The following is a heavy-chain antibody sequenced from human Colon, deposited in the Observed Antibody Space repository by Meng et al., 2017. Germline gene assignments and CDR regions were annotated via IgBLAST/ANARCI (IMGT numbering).Heavy chain of an antibody. J-gene: IGHJ4*02. D-gene: IGHD1-26*01. Sequence: QDRPQVSGPRLVMPSETIFLTCTLSGGSVSSPSYYWRWIWHTPGKGLEWSGYVYYSGTANYNPSLKSRVTISVDTSKNHFSLNLTSVTAADTAVYYCARGRGSYSSIDFWGQGTLVTVSS. CDR2: VYYSGTA. CDR1: GGSVSSPSYY. CDR3: ARGRGSYSSIDF. V-gene: IGHV4-61*03.